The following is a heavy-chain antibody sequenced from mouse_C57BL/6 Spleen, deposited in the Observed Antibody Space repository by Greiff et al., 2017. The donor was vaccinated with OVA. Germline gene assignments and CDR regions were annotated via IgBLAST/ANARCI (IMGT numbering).Heavy chain of an antibody. Sequence: QVQLKESGPGLVQPSQCLSISCTVSGFSLTSYGVHWVRQSPGKGLEWLGVIWSGGSTAYYAAIMSRLSTTKDNSTSQVFFKMNRLQADDTAIYYCAKRDDWYFDVWGTGTTVTVSS. CDR3: AKRDDWYFDV. J-gene: IGHJ1*03. V-gene: IGHV2-5*01. D-gene: IGHD3-3*01. CDR2: IWSGGST. CDR1: GFSLTSYG.